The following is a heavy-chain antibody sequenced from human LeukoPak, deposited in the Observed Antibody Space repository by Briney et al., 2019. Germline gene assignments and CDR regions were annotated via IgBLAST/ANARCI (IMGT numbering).Heavy chain of an antibody. D-gene: IGHD4-23*01. Sequence: SQTLSLTCTVSGGSIGSGGYYWSWIRQHPGKGLEWIGYIYYSGSTYYNPSLKSRVTISVDTSKNQFSLKLSSVTAADTAVYYCAREGRGNWDYYYGMDVWGQGTTVTVSS. CDR1: GGSIGSGGYY. CDR3: AREGRGNWDYYYGMDV. V-gene: IGHV4-31*03. CDR2: IYYSGST. J-gene: IGHJ6*02.